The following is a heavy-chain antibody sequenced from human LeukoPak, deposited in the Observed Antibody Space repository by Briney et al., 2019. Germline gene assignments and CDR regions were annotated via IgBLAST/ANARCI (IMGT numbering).Heavy chain of an antibody. Sequence: PSETLSLTCTVSGGSISSYYWSWIRQPAGKGLEWIGRIYTSGSTNYNPSLKSRVTMSVDTSKNQFSLKLSSVPAADTAVYYCAREADSSGYYYNWYFDLWGRGTLVTVSS. CDR1: GGSISSYY. V-gene: IGHV4-4*07. CDR3: AREADSSGYYYNWYFDL. J-gene: IGHJ2*01. D-gene: IGHD3-22*01. CDR2: IYTSGST.